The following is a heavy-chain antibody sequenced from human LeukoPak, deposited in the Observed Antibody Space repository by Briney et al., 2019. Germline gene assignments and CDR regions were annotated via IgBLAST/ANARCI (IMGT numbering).Heavy chain of an antibody. D-gene: IGHD1-1*01. J-gene: IGHJ5*02. CDR3: ARGGGGYLTNNWFDP. V-gene: IGHV4-34*01. Sequence: SETLSLTCAVYGVSFSGYYWSWIRQAPGKGLEWIGEINHSGSTNYNPSLKRRVSISVDTSKNQFSLKLSSVPAADTAVYYCARGGGGYLTNNWFDPWGQGTLVTVSS. CDR1: GVSFSGYY. CDR2: INHSGST.